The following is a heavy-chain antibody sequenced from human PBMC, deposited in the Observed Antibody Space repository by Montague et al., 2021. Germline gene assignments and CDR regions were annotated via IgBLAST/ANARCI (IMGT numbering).Heavy chain of an antibody. CDR1: GDSVSSDSSA. Sequence: CAISGDSVSSDSSAWTWIRQSPSRGLEWLGRTYYRSTWHNDYAVSMRGRIIINPDTSNNQFSLHLNSVIPEDTAVYYCARWHHNSVGLDYWDQGALVTVSS. V-gene: IGHV6-1*01. D-gene: IGHD1-1*01. CDR3: ARWHHNSVGLDY. J-gene: IGHJ4*02. CDR2: TYYRSTWHN.